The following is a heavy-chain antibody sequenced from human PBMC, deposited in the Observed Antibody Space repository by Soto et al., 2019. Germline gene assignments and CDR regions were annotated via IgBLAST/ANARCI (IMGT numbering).Heavy chain of an antibody. D-gene: IGHD3-9*01. CDR1: GFTYTSHW. Sequence: HPGGSLRLSCAASGFTYTSHWMSWVRQAPGKGLEWVANINKDGSEKNYVDSVKGRFTISRDNAKNSLYLQINSLRAEDTAVYYCARDRDWALDYWGQGTLVTVSS. CDR2: INKDGSEK. J-gene: IGHJ4*02. V-gene: IGHV3-7*03. CDR3: ARDRDWALDY.